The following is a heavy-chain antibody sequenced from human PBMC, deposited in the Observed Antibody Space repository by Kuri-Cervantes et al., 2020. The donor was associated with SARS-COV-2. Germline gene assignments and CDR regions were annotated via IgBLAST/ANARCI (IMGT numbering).Heavy chain of an antibody. CDR3: ASSGWGNYYYMDV. Sequence: SQTLSLTCAVSGYSISSGYYWGWIRQPPGKGLEWIGSIYHSGNTYYNPSLKSRVTISVDTSKNQFSLKLSSVTAADTAVYYCASSGWGNYYYMDVWGKGTTVTVSS. D-gene: IGHD6-19*01. CDR2: IYHSGNT. V-gene: IGHV4-38-2*01. CDR1: GYSISSGYY. J-gene: IGHJ6*03.